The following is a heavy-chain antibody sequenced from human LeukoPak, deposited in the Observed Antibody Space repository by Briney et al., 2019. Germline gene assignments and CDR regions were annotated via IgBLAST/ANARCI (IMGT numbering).Heavy chain of an antibody. CDR2: INEDGSEK. Sequence: GGSLRLSCAASGFTFSRYWMSWVRQAPGKGLEWVVNINEDGSEKVYVDSVKGRFTISRDNARNSLYLQFNSLRADDTALYYCARGERFLEWFVASAHDAFDIWGQGTMVTVSS. J-gene: IGHJ3*02. V-gene: IGHV3-7*01. CDR1: GFTFSRYW. CDR3: ARGERFLEWFVASAHDAFDI. D-gene: IGHD3-3*01.